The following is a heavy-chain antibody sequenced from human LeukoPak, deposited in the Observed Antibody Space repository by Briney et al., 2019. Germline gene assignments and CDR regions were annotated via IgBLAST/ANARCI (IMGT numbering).Heavy chain of an antibody. D-gene: IGHD1-1*01. Sequence: SETLSLTCIVSGGSISSSSYYWSWIRQPPGKGLEWIGEINHSGSTNYNPSLKSRVTISVDTSKNQFSLKLSSVTAADTAVYYCARGTTGADYYYYMDVWGKGTTVTVSS. V-gene: IGHV4-39*07. CDR3: ARGTTGADYYYYMDV. CDR1: GGSISSSSYY. CDR2: INHSGST. J-gene: IGHJ6*03.